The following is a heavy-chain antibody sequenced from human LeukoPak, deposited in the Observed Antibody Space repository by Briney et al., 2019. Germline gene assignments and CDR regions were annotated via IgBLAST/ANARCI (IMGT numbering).Heavy chain of an antibody. CDR3: ARGVLLYYYYMDV. Sequence: PGGSLRLSCAASGFTFSSYAMSWVRQAPGKGLEWVSAITGSGGSTYYADSVKGRFTISRDNSKNTLYLQMNSLRAEDTAVYYCARGVLLYYYYMDVWGKGTTVTVSS. CDR1: GFTFSSYA. V-gene: IGHV3-23*01. D-gene: IGHD2-15*01. CDR2: ITGSGGST. J-gene: IGHJ6*03.